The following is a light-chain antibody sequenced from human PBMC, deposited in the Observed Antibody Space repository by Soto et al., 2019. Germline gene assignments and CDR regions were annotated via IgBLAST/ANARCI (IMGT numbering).Light chain of an antibody. Sequence: QSALTQPASVSGSPGQSITISCTGTSSDVGGYNYVSWYQQHPGKAPKLMIYDVSNGPSGVSNRFSGSKSANTASLTISGLQAEDEADYYCSSYTGSSTYVVFGGGTKLTVL. CDR3: SSYTGSSTYVV. CDR2: DVS. CDR1: SSDVGGYNY. J-gene: IGLJ2*01. V-gene: IGLV2-14*01.